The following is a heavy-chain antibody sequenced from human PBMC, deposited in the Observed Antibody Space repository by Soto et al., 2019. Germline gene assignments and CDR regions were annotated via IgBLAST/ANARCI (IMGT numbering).Heavy chain of an antibody. CDR1: GGSISSYY. V-gene: IGHV4-59*08. CDR2: IYYSGST. CDR3: ARHLRDNSGWYRDDAFDI. Sequence: PSETLSLTCTVSGGSISSYYWSWIRQPPGKGLEWIGYIYYSGSTNYNPSLKSRVTISVDTSKNQFPLKLSSVTAADTAVYYCARHLRDNSGWYRDDAFDIWGQGTMVTVSS. D-gene: IGHD6-19*01. J-gene: IGHJ3*02.